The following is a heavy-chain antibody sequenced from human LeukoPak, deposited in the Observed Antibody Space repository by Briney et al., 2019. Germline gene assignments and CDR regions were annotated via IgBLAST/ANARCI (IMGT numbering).Heavy chain of an antibody. V-gene: IGHV3-48*02. CDR1: GFXFSDYS. CDR3: ARVTRIFLYAFDI. Sequence: GGSLRLSCGASGFXFSDYSMNWVRQAPGKGLEWVSYISSGSGTIYYADSVKGRFTISRDNAKNSLYLQMNSLRDEDTAVYYCARVTRIFLYAFDIWGQGTMVTVSS. D-gene: IGHD2-15*01. J-gene: IGHJ3*02. CDR2: ISSGSGTI.